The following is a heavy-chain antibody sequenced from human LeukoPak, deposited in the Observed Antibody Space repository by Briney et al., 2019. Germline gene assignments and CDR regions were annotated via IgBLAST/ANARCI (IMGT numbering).Heavy chain of an antibody. CDR2: INHSGST. J-gene: IGHJ5*02. V-gene: IGHV4-34*01. CDR1: GGSFSGYY. D-gene: IGHD2-15*01. CDR3: ARKTGSYEDCSGGSCYYRWFDP. Sequence: SETLSLTCAVYGGSFSGYYWSWIRQPPGKGLEWIGEINHSGSTNYNPSLKSRVTISVDTSKNQFSLKLSSVAAADTAVYYCARKTGSYEDCSGGSCYYRWFDPWGQGTLVTVSS.